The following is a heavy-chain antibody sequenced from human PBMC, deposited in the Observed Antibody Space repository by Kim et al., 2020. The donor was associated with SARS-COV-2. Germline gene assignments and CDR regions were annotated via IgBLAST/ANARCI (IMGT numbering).Heavy chain of an antibody. D-gene: IGHD6-19*01. CDR2: ISSSSSYT. Sequence: GVSLRLSCAASGFTFSDYYMSWIRQAPGKGLEWVSYISSSSSYTNYADSVKGRFTISRDNAKNSLYLQMNSLRAEDTAVYYCARSAVAGTFCDYWGQGTLVTVSS. CDR1: GFTFSDYY. J-gene: IGHJ4*02. CDR3: ARSAVAGTFCDY. V-gene: IGHV3-11*06.